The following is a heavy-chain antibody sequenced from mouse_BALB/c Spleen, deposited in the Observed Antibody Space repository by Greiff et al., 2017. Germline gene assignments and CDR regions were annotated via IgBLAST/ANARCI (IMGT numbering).Heavy chain of an antibody. D-gene: IGHD1-1*01. Sequence: QVQLQQSGAELAKPGASVKMSCKASGYTFTSYWMHWVKQRPGQGLEWIGYINPSTGYTEYNQKFKDKATLTADKSSSTAYIQLSSLTSEDSAVYYCARWGYGSSYDYAMDYWGQGTSVTVSS. V-gene: IGHV1-7*01. CDR3: ARWGYGSSYDYAMDY. J-gene: IGHJ4*01. CDR1: GYTFTSYW. CDR2: INPSTGYT.